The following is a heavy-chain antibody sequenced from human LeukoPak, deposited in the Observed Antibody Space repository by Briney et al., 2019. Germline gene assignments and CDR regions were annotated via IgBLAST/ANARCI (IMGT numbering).Heavy chain of an antibody. CDR1: GDSISSGGYY. CDR3: ARSAGQSGYYYYFDY. CDR2: IYYSGST. Sequence: PSETLSLTCTVSGDSISSGGYYWSWIRQHPGKSLEWIGYIYYSGSTYYNPSLKSRVTISVDTSKNQFSLKLNSVTAADTALYYCARSAGQSGYYYYFDYWGQGTLVTVSS. J-gene: IGHJ4*02. V-gene: IGHV4-31*03. D-gene: IGHD3-22*01.